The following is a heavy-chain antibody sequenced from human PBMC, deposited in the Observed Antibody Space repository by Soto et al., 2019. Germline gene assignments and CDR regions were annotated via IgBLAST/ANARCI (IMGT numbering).Heavy chain of an antibody. CDR2: IYYSGST. CDR3: ARLYSSSWYVDH. V-gene: IGHV4-39*01. CDR1: GGSISSSSYY. Sequence: SETLSLTCTVSGGSISSSSYYWGWIRQPPGKGLEWIGSIYYSGSTNYNPSLKSRVTISVDTSENQFSLRLSSVTAADTAVYYCARLYSSSWYVDHWGQGTLVPVSS. D-gene: IGHD6-13*01. J-gene: IGHJ4*02.